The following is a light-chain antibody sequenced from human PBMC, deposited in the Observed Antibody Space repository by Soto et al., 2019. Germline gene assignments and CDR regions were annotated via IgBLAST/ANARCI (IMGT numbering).Light chain of an antibody. CDR2: AAS. CDR3: QKYNSAPPWT. Sequence: DIQMTQSPSSLSASVGDRVTITCRASQGISNYLAWYQQKPGKVPKLLIYAASTLQSGVPSRLSGSGSGTDFTLTISSLQPEDVATYYCQKYNSAPPWTFGQGTKVDI. CDR1: QGISNY. J-gene: IGKJ1*01. V-gene: IGKV1-27*01.